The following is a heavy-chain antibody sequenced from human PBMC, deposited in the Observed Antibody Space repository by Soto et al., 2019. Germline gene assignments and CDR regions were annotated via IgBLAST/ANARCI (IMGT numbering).Heavy chain of an antibody. J-gene: IGHJ1*01. CDR2: ISAYNGNT. CDR1: GYTFTSNG. Sequence: ASVKVSCKASGYTFTSNGISWVRQAPGQGLEWMGWISAYNGNTNYAQKLQGRVTMTTDTSTSTAYMELSSLRSEDTAVYYCARDPLVGATTTEYFQHWGQGTLVTVSS. V-gene: IGHV1-18*01. D-gene: IGHD1-26*01. CDR3: ARDPLVGATTTEYFQH.